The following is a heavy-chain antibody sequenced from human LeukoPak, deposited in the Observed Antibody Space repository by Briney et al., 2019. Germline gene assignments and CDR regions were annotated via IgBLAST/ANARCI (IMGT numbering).Heavy chain of an antibody. Sequence: ASVKVSCKASGGTFSSYAISWVRQAPGQGLEWMGRIIPIFGTANYAQKFQGRVTITTDESTSTAYMELSSLRSEDTAVYYCARRDSSGYYYDAFDIWGQGTIVTVSS. CDR2: IIPIFGTA. D-gene: IGHD3-22*01. V-gene: IGHV1-69*05. CDR3: ARRDSSGYYYDAFDI. J-gene: IGHJ3*02. CDR1: GGTFSSYA.